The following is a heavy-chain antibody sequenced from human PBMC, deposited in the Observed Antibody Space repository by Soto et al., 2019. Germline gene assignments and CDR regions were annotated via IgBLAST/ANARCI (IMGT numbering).Heavy chain of an antibody. CDR3: ARLPCRGGGCYYWCVDL. V-gene: IGHV4-39*01. J-gene: IGHJ2*01. D-gene: IGHD2-15*01. CDR2: IYYSGGT. Sequence: QLQLQESGPGLVKPSETLSLTCTVSGGSISSSNHFWGWIRQSPGQGLEWIGSIYYSGGTSYNPSLKFLVTMSVDTSKAQFPLRVSSVSAPDTAVYYCARLPCRGGGCYYWCVDLWGRGTLVTVSS. CDR1: GGSISSSNHF.